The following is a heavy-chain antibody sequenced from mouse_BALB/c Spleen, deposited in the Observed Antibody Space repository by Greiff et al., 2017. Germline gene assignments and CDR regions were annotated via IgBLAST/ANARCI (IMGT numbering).Heavy chain of an antibody. J-gene: IGHJ2*01. Sequence: VQLKESGPGLVKPSQSLSLTCTVTGYSITSDYAWNWIRQFPGNKLEWMGYISYSGSTSYNPSLKSRISITRDTSKNQFFLQLNSVTTEDTATYYCARTYGPSGNYFDYWGQGTTLTVSS. CDR1: GYSITSDYA. CDR2: ISYSGST. CDR3: ARTYGPSGNYFDY. D-gene: IGHD1-1*01. V-gene: IGHV3-2*02.